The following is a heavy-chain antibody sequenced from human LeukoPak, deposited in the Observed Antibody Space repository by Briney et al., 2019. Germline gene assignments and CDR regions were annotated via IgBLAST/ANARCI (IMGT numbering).Heavy chain of an antibody. D-gene: IGHD1-26*01. CDR1: GGSISGYY. Sequence: SETLSLTCSVSGGSISGYYWTWIRQPAGKGREWIWRIYSSGTTNYNPSLKSRLTMSVDTSKNQLSLKLSSVTAADTAVYYCARGSGSYRGVDYWGQGTLVTVSS. CDR2: IYSSGTT. V-gene: IGHV4-4*07. J-gene: IGHJ4*02. CDR3: ARGSGSYRGVDY.